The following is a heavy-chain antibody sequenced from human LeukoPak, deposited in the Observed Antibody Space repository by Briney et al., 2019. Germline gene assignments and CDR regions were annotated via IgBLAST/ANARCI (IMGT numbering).Heavy chain of an antibody. D-gene: IGHD5-24*01. J-gene: IGHJ6*03. CDR3: ARGEMADMDV. CDR2: IYHSGST. Sequence: PSETLSLTCTVSGYSISSGYYWGWIRPPPGKGLEWIGSIYHSGSTYYNPSLKSRVTISVDTSKNQFSLKLSSVTAADTAVYYCARGEMADMDVWGKGTTVTVSS. V-gene: IGHV4-38-2*02. CDR1: GYSISSGYY.